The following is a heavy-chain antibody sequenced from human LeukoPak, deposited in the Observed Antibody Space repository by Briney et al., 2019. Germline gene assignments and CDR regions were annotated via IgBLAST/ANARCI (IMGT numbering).Heavy chain of an antibody. J-gene: IGHJ6*02. CDR3: AKSQNQGPGPGNQGYYYYHGMDV. CDR1: GFTFNYYA. Sequence: GGSLRLSCAASGFTFNYYAMNWVRQAPGKGLEWVSSITSSGNNIHYADSVKGRFTISRDNAKNSLYLQMNSLRAEDTAVYYCAKSQNQGPGPGNQGYYYYHGMDVWGQGTTVTVSS. CDR2: ITSSGNNI. V-gene: IGHV3-21*04. D-gene: IGHD4-23*01.